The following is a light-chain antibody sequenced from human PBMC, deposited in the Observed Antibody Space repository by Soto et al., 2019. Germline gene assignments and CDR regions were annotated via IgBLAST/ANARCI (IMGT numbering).Light chain of an antibody. CDR1: QSLLHSNGNIY. CDR2: LGS. J-gene: IGKJ1*01. CDR3: MQAIQAPWT. Sequence: VLTQSPLSLPVTPGEPASISCRSRQSLLHSNGNIYLDWYLQKPGQSPQLLIYLGSIRASGVPARCIGSGSGTDFTLKITRVEAADVGVYYWMQAIQAPWTFGLGTKVEIK. V-gene: IGKV2-28*01.